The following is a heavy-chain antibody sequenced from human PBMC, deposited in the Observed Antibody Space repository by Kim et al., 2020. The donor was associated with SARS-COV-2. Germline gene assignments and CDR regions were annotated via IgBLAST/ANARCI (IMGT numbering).Heavy chain of an antibody. J-gene: IGHJ6*02. Sequence: SETLSLTCTVSGGSVSSGSYYWSWIRQPPGKGLEWIGYIYYSGSTNYNPSLKSRVTISVDTSKNQFSLKLSSVTAADTAMYYCARVRIVVVPAATSYYYYGMDVWGQGTTVTVSS. D-gene: IGHD2-2*01. CDR3: ARVRIVVVPAATSYYYYGMDV. CDR1: GGSVSSGSYY. CDR2: IYYSGST. V-gene: IGHV4-61*01.